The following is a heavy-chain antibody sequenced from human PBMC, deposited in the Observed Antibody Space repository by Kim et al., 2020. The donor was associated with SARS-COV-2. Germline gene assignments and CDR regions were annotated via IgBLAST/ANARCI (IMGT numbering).Heavy chain of an antibody. V-gene: IGHV3-7*03. CDR3: ARVWAHSGSDY. D-gene: IGHD3-16*01. J-gene: IGHJ4*02. CDR2: IKQDGSEK. CDR1: GFTFNSYS. Sequence: GGSLRLSCAASGFTFNSYSMNWVRQAPGKGLEWVATIKQDGSEKHYEDSVKGRVTVSRDNAKNSLYLEMNSLRAEDTAVYYCARVWAHSGSDYWGQGTLVTVSS.